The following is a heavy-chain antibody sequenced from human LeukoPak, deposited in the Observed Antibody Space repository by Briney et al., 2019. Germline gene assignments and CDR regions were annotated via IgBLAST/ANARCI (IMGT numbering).Heavy chain of an antibody. CDR2: IYYSGST. CDR3: ARLRDWGPTLSYWYFDL. D-gene: IGHD7-27*01. CDR1: GGSITHKY. V-gene: IGHV4-59*01. J-gene: IGHJ2*01. Sequence: SETLSLTCSVSGGSITHKYWSWIRQSPGMELERISYIYYSGSTKYNPSLKSRVTISADPSKNQFSLNLNSVTAADTAVYYCARLRDWGPTLSYWYFDLWGRGTLVTVSS.